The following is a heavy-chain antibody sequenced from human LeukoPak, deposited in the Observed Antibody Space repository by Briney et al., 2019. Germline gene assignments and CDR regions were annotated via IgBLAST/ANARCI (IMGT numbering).Heavy chain of an antibody. CDR3: QGWGSYYHGDAFDT. Sequence: GGALRLSCAACGFTFSNALMIWVRQAPARGLDGVGRVKSKTEGGTTDYAAPVKGRFTISRDDSKNTLYLQMNSLKTEDTAVSYCQGWGSYYHGDAFDTWGQGTMVTVSS. J-gene: IGHJ3*02. CDR1: GFTFSNAL. CDR2: VKSKTEGGTT. D-gene: IGHD3-10*01. V-gene: IGHV3-15*01.